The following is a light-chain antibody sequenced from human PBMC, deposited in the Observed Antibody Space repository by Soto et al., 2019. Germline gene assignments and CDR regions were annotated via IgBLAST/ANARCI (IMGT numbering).Light chain of an antibody. Sequence: DIVMTQSPGSLAVSLGERATINCKSSQSVLYTSNNKNYLAWYQQKTGQPPKLLIYWASARESGVPDRFSGSGSGTEFTLTISSLQAEDVAVYYCQQYDGSPYTFGQGTKLEIK. V-gene: IGKV4-1*01. CDR3: QQYDGSPYT. CDR1: QSVLYTSNNKNY. CDR2: WAS. J-gene: IGKJ2*01.